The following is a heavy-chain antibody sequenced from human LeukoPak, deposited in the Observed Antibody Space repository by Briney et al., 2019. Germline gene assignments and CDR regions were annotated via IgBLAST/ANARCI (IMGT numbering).Heavy chain of an antibody. CDR3: ARAPRGYQWFVEY. CDR1: GFTFSSYA. J-gene: IGHJ4*02. Sequence: GGSLRLSCAASGFTFSSYAMTWVRQAPGKGLEWVSDISGYGDNTYYADSVKGRFTISRDSSKNTLYLQMDSLRAEDTAVYYCARAPRGYQWFVEYWGQGTLVTVSS. D-gene: IGHD6-19*01. CDR2: ISGYGDNT. V-gene: IGHV3-23*01.